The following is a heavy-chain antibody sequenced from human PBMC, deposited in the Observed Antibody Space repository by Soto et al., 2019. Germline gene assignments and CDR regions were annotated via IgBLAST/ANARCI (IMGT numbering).Heavy chain of an antibody. CDR2: ISSSSSYI. V-gene: IGHV3-21*01. Sequence: GGSLRLSCAASGFTFSSYSMNWVRQAPGKGLEWVSSISSSSSYIYYADSVKGRFTISRDNAKNSLYLQMNSLRAEDTAMNYCFRAKRVLGVVITSSAIGRRPYYYGMDVWGQGTTVTVSS. D-gene: IGHD3-22*01. CDR1: GFTFSSYS. CDR3: FRAKRVLGVVITSSAIGRRPYYYGMDV. J-gene: IGHJ6*02.